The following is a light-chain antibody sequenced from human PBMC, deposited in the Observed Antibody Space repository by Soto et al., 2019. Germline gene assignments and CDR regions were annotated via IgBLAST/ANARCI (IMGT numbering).Light chain of an antibody. V-gene: IGLV2-14*01. CDR3: SSYASSSTVYV. CDR2: DVS. Sequence: ALTQPASVSGSPGQSITISCTGTSSDVGGYNYVSWYQQRPGKAPKLMIYDVSNRPSGVSNRFSGSKSGSTASLTISGLQAEDEADYYCSSYASSSTVYVFGTGTKVTVL. CDR1: SSDVGGYNY. J-gene: IGLJ1*01.